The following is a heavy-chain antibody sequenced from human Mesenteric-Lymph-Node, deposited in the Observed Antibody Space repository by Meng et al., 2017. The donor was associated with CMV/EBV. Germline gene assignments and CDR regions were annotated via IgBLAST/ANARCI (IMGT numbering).Heavy chain of an antibody. J-gene: IGHJ5*02. CDR3: AGGGPAIFSPFDP. D-gene: IGHD3-3*01. V-gene: IGHV3-23*01. CDR1: AFSFTNYP. Sequence: GGSLRLSCTASAFSFTNYPMSWVRQAPGMGLEWVSGISASGISTYDADSVKGRFTISRDNSKNTLYLQMKSLRADDTAVYYCAGGGPAIFSPFDPWGQGTLVTVSS. CDR2: ISASGIST.